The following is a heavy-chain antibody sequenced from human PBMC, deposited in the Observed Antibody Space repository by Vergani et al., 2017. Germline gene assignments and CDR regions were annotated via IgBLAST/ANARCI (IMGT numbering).Heavy chain of an antibody. J-gene: IGHJ5*02. D-gene: IGHD3-10*01. CDR1: GGSMSGYY. Sequence: QVRLQESGPGLVKPSETLSLTCSVSGGSMSGYYWRWIRQPPGKELEWIGYMYHSGSTNYNPSLGTRVTISGDTSKNQFSLKLNAVTAADTAVYYCGRVADFYGLGSRLLDLWGQGILVTVSS. CDR2: MYHSGST. CDR3: GRVADFYGLGSRLLDL. V-gene: IGHV4-59*01.